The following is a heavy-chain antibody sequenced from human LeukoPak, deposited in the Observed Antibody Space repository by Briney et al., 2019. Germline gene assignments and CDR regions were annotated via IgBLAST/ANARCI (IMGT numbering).Heavy chain of an antibody. V-gene: IGHV1-18*01. CDR2: ISANSGNT. D-gene: IGHD5-24*01. CDR3: ARDNNYRFDY. CDR1: GYSFTSKG. J-gene: IGHJ4*02. Sequence: ASVKVSCKSSGYSFTSKGVSWVRQAPGEGLEWMGWISANSGNTNYAQKFQGRVTMTKDTSSSTVYIELSSLTSDDTALYYCARDNNYRFDYWGQGTLVTVPS.